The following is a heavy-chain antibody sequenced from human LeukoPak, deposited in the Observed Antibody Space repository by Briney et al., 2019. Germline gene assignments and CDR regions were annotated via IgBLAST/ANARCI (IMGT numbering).Heavy chain of an antibody. J-gene: IGHJ3*02. CDR1: GGSISTYY. CDR2: IYYSGST. Sequence: PSETLSLTCTASGGSISTYYWSWIRQPPGKGLEWIGYIYYSGSTNYNPSVKSRVTMSVDTSKKQFSLNLSSLTAADTAVYYCARGGTAVVTPYAFDIWGQGTMVTVSS. V-gene: IGHV4-59*01. CDR3: ARGGTAVVTPYAFDI. D-gene: IGHD4-23*01.